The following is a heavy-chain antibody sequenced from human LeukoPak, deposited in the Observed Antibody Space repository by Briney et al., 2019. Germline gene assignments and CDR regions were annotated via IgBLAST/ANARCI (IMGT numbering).Heavy chain of an antibody. Sequence: ASETLSLTCTVSGGSISSYYWSWIRRPPGKGLEWIGYIYYSGSTNYNPSLKSRVTISVDTSKNQFSLKLSSVTAADTAVYYCARRSGSPYYYYYGMDVWGQGTTVTVSS. CDR3: ARRSGSPYYYYYGMDV. D-gene: IGHD5-12*01. V-gene: IGHV4-59*08. CDR2: IYYSGST. J-gene: IGHJ6*02. CDR1: GGSISSYY.